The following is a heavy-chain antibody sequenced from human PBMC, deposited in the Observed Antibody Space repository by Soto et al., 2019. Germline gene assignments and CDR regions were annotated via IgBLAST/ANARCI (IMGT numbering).Heavy chain of an antibody. CDR2: ISADISYT. D-gene: IGHD2-21*02. CDR1: XXDXXXXX. Sequence: EAQLLESGGGLVQPGGSLRXXCTXSXXDXXXXXMAWVXQSPGKGLEWVSTISADISYTYYADSVKGRCTISIYNSKNTLYLQMNSLRADTPAVDDCANQNTAKRAFEIWGQWTMVTVSS. J-gene: IGHJ3*02. V-gene: IGHV3-23*01. CDR3: ANQNTAKRAFEI.